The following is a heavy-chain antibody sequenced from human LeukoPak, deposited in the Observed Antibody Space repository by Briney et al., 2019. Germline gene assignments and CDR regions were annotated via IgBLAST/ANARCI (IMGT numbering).Heavy chain of an antibody. Sequence: SETLSLTCTVSGGSISSSSYYWGWIRQPPGKGLEWIRSIYYSGSTYYNPSLKSRVTISVDTSKNQFSLKLSSVTAADTAVYYCARDPTSVNRLNYYDSSGYYGQYYFDYWGQGTLVTVSS. V-gene: IGHV4-39*07. D-gene: IGHD3-22*01. CDR1: GGSISSSSYY. CDR2: IYYSGST. CDR3: ARDPTSVNRLNYYDSSGYYGQYYFDY. J-gene: IGHJ4*02.